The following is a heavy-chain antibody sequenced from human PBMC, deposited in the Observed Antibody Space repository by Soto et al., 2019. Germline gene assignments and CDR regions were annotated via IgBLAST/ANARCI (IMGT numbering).Heavy chain of an antibody. CDR1: GYTFTSYD. J-gene: IGHJ6*03. V-gene: IGHV1-8*01. Sequence: QVQLVQSGAEVKKPGASVKVSCKASGYTFTSYDINWMRQATGQGLEWMGWMNPNSGNTGYAQKFQGRVTMTRNTSRSTDYMELSSLRSEDTAVYYCAREAATIGLYYYYYYMDVWGKGTTVTVSS. CDR2: MNPNSGNT. D-gene: IGHD5-12*01. CDR3: AREAATIGLYYYYYYMDV.